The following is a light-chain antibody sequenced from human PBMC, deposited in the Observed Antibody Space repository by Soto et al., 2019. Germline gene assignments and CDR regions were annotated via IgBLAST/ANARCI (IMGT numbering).Light chain of an antibody. CDR2: EVS. CDR3: SSYTSSSTYV. J-gene: IGLJ1*01. CDR1: SSDVGGYNY. Sequence: ALTQPASVSGSPGQSITISCTGTSSDVGGYNYVSWYQQHPGKAPKLMIYEVSNRPSGVSNRFSGSKSGNTASLTISGLQAEDEAHYYCSSYTSSSTYVFGTGTKVTVL. V-gene: IGLV2-14*01.